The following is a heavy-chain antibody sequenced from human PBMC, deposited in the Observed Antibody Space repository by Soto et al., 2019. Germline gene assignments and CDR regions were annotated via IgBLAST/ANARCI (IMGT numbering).Heavy chain of an antibody. CDR3: ARTRYYDILTGLAKGYYYGMDV. CDR1: GGSISSYY. CDR2: IYYSGST. Sequence: NPSETLSLTCTVSGGSISSYYWSWIRQPPGKGLEWIGYIYYSGSTNYNPSLKSRVTISVDTSKNQFSLKLSSVTAADTAVYYCARTRYYDILTGLAKGYYYGMDVWGQGTTVTVS. D-gene: IGHD3-9*01. J-gene: IGHJ6*02. V-gene: IGHV4-59*08.